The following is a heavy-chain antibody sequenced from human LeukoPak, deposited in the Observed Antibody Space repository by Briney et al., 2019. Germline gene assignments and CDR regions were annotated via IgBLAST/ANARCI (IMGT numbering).Heavy chain of an antibody. CDR2: ISGDESRT. CDR1: GFTFRSYW. D-gene: IGHD3-10*01. CDR3: VRDDGYYYGSGSYYRH. J-gene: IGHJ4*02. V-gene: IGHV3-74*01. Sequence: GGSLRLSCAPSGFTFRSYWMHWVRQAPGKGLVWVSHISGDESRTTYADSVQGRFTISGDNAKNTLYLQMNSLRVEDTAVYYCVRDDGYYYGSGSYYRHWGQGTLVTVSS.